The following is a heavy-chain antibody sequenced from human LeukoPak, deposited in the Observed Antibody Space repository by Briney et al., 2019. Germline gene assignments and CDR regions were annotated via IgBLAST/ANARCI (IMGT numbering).Heavy chain of an antibody. CDR3: ARGNSSSVDY. CDR2: ISSSSSYI. V-gene: IGHV3-21*01. Sequence: GGSLRLSCAASGFTFSNYKMNWVRQAPGKGLEWVSSISSSSSYIYYADSVKGRFTISRDNAKNSLYLQMNSLRAEDTAVYYCARGNSSSVDYWGQGTLVTVSS. D-gene: IGHD6-13*01. J-gene: IGHJ4*02. CDR1: GFTFSNYK.